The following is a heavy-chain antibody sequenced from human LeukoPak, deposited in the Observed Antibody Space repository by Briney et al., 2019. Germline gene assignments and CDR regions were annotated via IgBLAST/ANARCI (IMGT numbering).Heavy chain of an antibody. V-gene: IGHV3-30*02. D-gene: IGHD5-12*01. CDR2: IRYDGSNK. Sequence: GGSLRLSCAASGFTFSSYGMHWVRQAPGKGLEWVAFIRYDGSNKYYADSVKGRFTISRDNAKNTVYLQMNSLRAEDTAVYYCARGKYGGYFIDYWGQGTLVTVSS. CDR1: GFTFSSYG. CDR3: ARGKYGGYFIDY. J-gene: IGHJ4*02.